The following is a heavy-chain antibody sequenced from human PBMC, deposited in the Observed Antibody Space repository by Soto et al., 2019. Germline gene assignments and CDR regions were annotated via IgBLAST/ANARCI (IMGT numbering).Heavy chain of an antibody. CDR1: GFSFSSQA. V-gene: IGHV3-23*01. J-gene: IGHJ4*02. CDR2: VSGNGGGA. D-gene: IGHD3-22*01. CDR3: AKHSRLYSSSLIHS. Sequence: EVNLLESGGGLVQPGGSLRLSCAASGFSFSSQAMSWVRQAPGKGLEWVSVVSGNGGGAAYADSVRGRFTISRDNFKNTRYLQMKSLRGDDTDIYYCAKHSRLYSSSLIHSWGQGTLVSVSS.